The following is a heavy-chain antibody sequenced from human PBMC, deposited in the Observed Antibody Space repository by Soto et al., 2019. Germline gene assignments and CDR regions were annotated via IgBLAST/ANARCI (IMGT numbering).Heavy chain of an antibody. V-gene: IGHV4-4*07. J-gene: IGHJ5*02. Sequence: SETLSLTCNVSGASLSRYYWSWVRQPPGKGLEWIGRIYATGDTDYNPSLKSRISMSVDMSKKQFSLTLRSVTAADTAIYYCVRDGTKNLRDRFEPWGRGILVTVSS. CDR2: IYATGDT. D-gene: IGHD1-26*01. CDR1: GASLSRYY. CDR3: VRDGTKNLRDRFEP.